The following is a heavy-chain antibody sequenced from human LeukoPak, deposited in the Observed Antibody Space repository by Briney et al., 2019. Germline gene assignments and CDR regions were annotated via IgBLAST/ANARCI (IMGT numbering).Heavy chain of an antibody. CDR1: GFTFSGSA. J-gene: IGHJ6*02. V-gene: IGHV1-58*01. Sequence: VASVKVSCRASGFTFSGSAVHWVRQPRGQRLEWIGWIVVGSHETNYAQKFHDRVTLTRDMSTSTVFMELSSLTPQDTAVYYCAAGDGVHYYYAMDVWGQGTTVTVSS. CDR3: AAGDGVHYYYAMDV. D-gene: IGHD5-24*01. CDR2: IVVGSHET.